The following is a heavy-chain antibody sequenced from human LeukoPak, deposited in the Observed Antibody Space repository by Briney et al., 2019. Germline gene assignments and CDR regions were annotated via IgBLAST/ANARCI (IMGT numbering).Heavy chain of an antibody. CDR2: IKPDGSGE. J-gene: IGHJ4*02. CDR3: ARSGGYGWDY. Sequence: GGSLRLSCAASGFIFSNYWMTWVRQAPGKALEWVANIKPDGSGEYYVDSLKGRFTISRDNAENSLFLQMNDLRVDDTAVYYCARSGGYGWDYWGQGAVVTVSS. D-gene: IGHD5-12*01. V-gene: IGHV3-7*01. CDR1: GFIFSNYW.